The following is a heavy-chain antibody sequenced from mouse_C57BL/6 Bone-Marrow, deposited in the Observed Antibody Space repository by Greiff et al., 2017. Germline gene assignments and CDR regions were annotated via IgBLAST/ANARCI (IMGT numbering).Heavy chain of an antibody. CDR3: ARRNYGSSLYFDY. J-gene: IGHJ2*01. Sequence: EVKVVESGGGLVQPGGSLKLSCAASGFTFSDYGMAWVRQAPRKGPEWVAFISNLAYSIYYADTVTGRFTISRENAKNTLYLERSSLRSEDTAMYYCARRNYGSSLYFDYWGQGTTLTVSS. D-gene: IGHD1-1*01. V-gene: IGHV5-15*01. CDR1: GFTFSDYG. CDR2: ISNLAYSI.